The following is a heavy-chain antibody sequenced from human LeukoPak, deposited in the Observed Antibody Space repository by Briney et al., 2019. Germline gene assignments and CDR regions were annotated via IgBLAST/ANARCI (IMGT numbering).Heavy chain of an antibody. J-gene: IGHJ4*02. CDR2: ISGSGGST. D-gene: IGHD3-22*01. V-gene: IGHV3-23*01. CDR3: AKPTGYYYDSSGYYLY. Sequence: GGSLRLSCAASGFTFSSYAMSWVRQAPGKGLEWVSAISGSGGSTYYADSVKGRFTISRDNSKNTLYLQMNSLRAEDTAVYYCAKPTGYYYDSSGYYLYWGQGTLVTVSS. CDR1: GFTFSSYA.